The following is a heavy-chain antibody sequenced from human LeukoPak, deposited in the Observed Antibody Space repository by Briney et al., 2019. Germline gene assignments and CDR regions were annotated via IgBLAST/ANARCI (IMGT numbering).Heavy chain of an antibody. J-gene: IGHJ4*02. CDR1: GFTFSNYA. Sequence: GGSLRLSCAASGFTFSNYAMNWVRQAPGKGLEWVSGISGSGGSTYYADSVKGRFTISRDNSKNTLFLQMNSLRDEDTAMYYCARVQGGGYRTADSWGQGTLVTVSS. CDR2: ISGSGGST. D-gene: IGHD6-19*01. V-gene: IGHV3-23*01. CDR3: ARVQGGGYRTADS.